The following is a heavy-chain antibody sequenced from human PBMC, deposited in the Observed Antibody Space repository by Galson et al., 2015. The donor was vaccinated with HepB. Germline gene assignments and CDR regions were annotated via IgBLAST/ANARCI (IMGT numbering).Heavy chain of an antibody. V-gene: IGHV2-26*01. CDR1: GFSLSNARMG. Sequence: PALVKPTQTLTLTCTVSGFSLSNARMGVSWIRQPPGKALEWLAHIFSNDEKSYSTSLKSRLTISKDTSKSQVVLTMTNMDPVDTATYYCARILTYDFWSGYYRGGWFDPWGQGTLVTVSS. J-gene: IGHJ5*02. CDR2: IFSNDEK. CDR3: ARILTYDFWSGYYRGGWFDP. D-gene: IGHD3-3*01.